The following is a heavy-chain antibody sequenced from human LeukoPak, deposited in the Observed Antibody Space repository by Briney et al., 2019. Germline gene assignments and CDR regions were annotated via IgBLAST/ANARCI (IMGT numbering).Heavy chain of an antibody. D-gene: IGHD3-10*01. CDR1: GGSISSSSYY. V-gene: IGHV4-39*01. J-gene: IGHJ4*02. CDR3: ARGSRAGVIDY. CDR2: IYYSGST. Sequence: PSETLSLTCTVSGGSISSSSYYWGWIRQPPGKGLEWIGSIYYSGSTYYNPSLKSRVTISVDTSKNQFSLKLSSVTAADTAVYYCARGSRAGVIDYWGQGTLVTVSS.